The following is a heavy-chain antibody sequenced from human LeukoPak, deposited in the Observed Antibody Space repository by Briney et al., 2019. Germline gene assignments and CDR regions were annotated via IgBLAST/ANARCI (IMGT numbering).Heavy chain of an antibody. J-gene: IGHJ3*02. CDR2: IYTSGST. CDR3: ARDLPHSSSWPIDAFDI. Sequence: SETLSLTCTVSGGSISSYYWSWIRQPAGKGLEWIGRIYTSGSTNYNPSLKSRVTMSVDTSKNQFSLKLSSVTAADTAVYYCARDLPHSSSWPIDAFDIWGQATMVTVSS. D-gene: IGHD6-13*01. CDR1: GGSISSYY. V-gene: IGHV4-4*07.